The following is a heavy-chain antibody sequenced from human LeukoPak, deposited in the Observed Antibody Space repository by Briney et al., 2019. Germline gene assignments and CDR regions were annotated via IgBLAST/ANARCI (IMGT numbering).Heavy chain of an antibody. Sequence: GGPLRLSCAASGFTFSSYAMHWVRQAPGKGLEWVAVISYDGSNKYYADSVKGRFTISRDNSKNTLYLQMNSLRAEDTAVYYCARGEYSSSWISNFDYWGQGTLVTVSS. CDR1: GFTFSSYA. D-gene: IGHD6-13*01. CDR3: ARGEYSSSWISNFDY. CDR2: ISYDGSNK. J-gene: IGHJ4*02. V-gene: IGHV3-30*01.